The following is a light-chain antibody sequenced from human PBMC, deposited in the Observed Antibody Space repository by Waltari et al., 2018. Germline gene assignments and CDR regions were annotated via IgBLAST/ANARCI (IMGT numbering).Light chain of an antibody. CDR1: SGDVGGYNF. V-gene: IGLV2-11*01. CDR2: DVN. Sequence: QSALTQPRSVSGSPGQSVTISCTGTSGDVGGYNFVFWYQHHPGKAPKVLIYDVNERPSGVPDRFSGSKSGNTASLTISGLQPEDEADYYCCSYAGSYTLIFGGGTKLTVL. CDR3: CSYAGSYTLI. J-gene: IGLJ2*01.